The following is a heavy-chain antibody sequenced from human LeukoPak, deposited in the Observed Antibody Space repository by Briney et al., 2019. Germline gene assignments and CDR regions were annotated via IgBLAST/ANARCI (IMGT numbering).Heavy chain of an antibody. J-gene: IGHJ4*02. Sequence: ASVKVSCKASGYTFTSYAINWVRQAPGQGLEWMGWINPSTGNPTYARGFTGRFVFSLDTSVSTAYLQISSLKAEDTALYYCARAYQRLGELSLPDYWGQGTLVTVSS. CDR2: INPSTGNP. CDR1: GYTFTSYA. D-gene: IGHD3-16*02. V-gene: IGHV7-4-1*02. CDR3: ARAYQRLGELSLPDY.